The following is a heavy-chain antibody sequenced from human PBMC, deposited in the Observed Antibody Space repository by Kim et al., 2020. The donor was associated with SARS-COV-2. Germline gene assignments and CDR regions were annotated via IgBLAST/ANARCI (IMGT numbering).Heavy chain of an antibody. V-gene: IGHV3-7*01. CDR2: DGRDK. D-gene: IGHD7-27*01. J-gene: IGHJ4*02. CDR3: ATTGACSF. Sequence: DGRDKYYADSVKGQFTISRDNAKNSLFLQMNSLRAEDTAIYYCATTGACSFWGQGALVTVSS.